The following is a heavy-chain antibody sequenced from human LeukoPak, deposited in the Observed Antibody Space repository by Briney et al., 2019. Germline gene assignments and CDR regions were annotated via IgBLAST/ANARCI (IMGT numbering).Heavy chain of an antibody. V-gene: IGHV1-18*04. CDR3: ARRASPQDYFDY. Sequence: ASVTVSCKTSGYTFTTYDISWVRQAPGQGLQWLGWIRTYTGSTNYAQKVQGRVSMTMDTATATAYMELRSLIFDDTAVYYCARRASPQDYFDYWGQGTLVTVSS. CDR1: GYTFTTYD. J-gene: IGHJ4*02. CDR2: IRTYTGST.